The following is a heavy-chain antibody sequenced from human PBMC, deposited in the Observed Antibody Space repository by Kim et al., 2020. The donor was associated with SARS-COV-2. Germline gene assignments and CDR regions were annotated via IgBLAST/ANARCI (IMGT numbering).Heavy chain of an antibody. D-gene: IGHD3-10*01. Sequence: SETLSLTCAVYGGSFSGYYWSWIRQPPGKGLEWIGEINHSGSTNYNPSLKSRVTISVDTSKNQFSLKLSSVTAADTAVYYCARAERTLSRQIMVRGVILDYWGQGTLVTVSS. V-gene: IGHV4-34*01. J-gene: IGHJ4*02. CDR3: ARAERTLSRQIMVRGVILDY. CDR1: GGSFSGYY. CDR2: INHSGST.